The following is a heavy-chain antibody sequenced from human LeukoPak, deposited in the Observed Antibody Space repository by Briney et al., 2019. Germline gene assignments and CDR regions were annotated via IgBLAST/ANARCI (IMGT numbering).Heavy chain of an antibody. J-gene: IGHJ3*02. CDR3: ARWSFSTWRAFGI. V-gene: IGHV1-69*13. D-gene: IGHD2/OR15-2a*01. CDR1: GGTFRSYA. Sequence: VASVKVSCKASGGTFRSYAISWVRQAPGQGLEWMGGIIPIFGTANYAQKFQGRVTITADESTSTAYMELSSLRSEDTAVYYCARWSFSTWRAFGIWGQGTMVTVSS. CDR2: IIPIFGTA.